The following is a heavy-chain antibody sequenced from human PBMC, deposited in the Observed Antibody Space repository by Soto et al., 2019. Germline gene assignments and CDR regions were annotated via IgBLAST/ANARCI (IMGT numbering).Heavy chain of an antibody. Sequence: SETLSLTCSVSGGSINSGDYYWSWIRQRPGKGLEWIGYIYYSGSTSYNPSLKSRLTISVDTSENQFSLKLNSVTAADTAVYYCAREVVVVVAATNHDTFDIWGQGTMVT. CDR3: AREVVVVVAATNHDTFDI. V-gene: IGHV4-31*03. D-gene: IGHD2-15*01. J-gene: IGHJ3*02. CDR2: IYYSGST. CDR1: GGSINSGDYY.